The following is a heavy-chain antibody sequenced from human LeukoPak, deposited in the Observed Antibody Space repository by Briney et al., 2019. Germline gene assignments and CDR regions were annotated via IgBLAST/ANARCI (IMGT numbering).Heavy chain of an antibody. D-gene: IGHD6-19*01. Sequence: GGSLRLSCAASGFTFSSYAMRWVRQAPGEGLEWVSTISGSGGGTHYADSVKGRFTISRDNSKNTLYLQMNSLRAEDTAVYYCAKALRSSGWYPFDPWGQGTLVTVSS. CDR2: ISGSGGGT. J-gene: IGHJ5*02. V-gene: IGHV3-23*01. CDR3: AKALRSSGWYPFDP. CDR1: GFTFSSYA.